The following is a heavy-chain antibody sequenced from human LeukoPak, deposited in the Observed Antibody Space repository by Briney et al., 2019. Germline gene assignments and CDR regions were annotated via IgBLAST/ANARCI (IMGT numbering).Heavy chain of an antibody. J-gene: IGHJ4*02. Sequence: NTSETLSLTCTISGGSISSSSYYWGWIRQPPGKGLEWIGSIYYSGSTYYNPSLKSRVTISVDTSKNQFSLKLSPVTAADTAVYYCARDRNTYDFWSGGEFDYWGQGTLVTVSS. CDR2: IYYSGST. CDR3: ARDRNTYDFWSGGEFDY. D-gene: IGHD3-3*01. CDR1: GGSISSSSYY. V-gene: IGHV4-39*07.